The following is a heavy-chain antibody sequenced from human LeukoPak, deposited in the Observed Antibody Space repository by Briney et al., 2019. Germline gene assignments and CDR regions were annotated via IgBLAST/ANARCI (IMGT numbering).Heavy chain of an antibody. J-gene: IGHJ4*02. V-gene: IGHV4-39*07. CDR3: ASPYYDILTGYRFDY. CDR2: IYYSGST. CDR1: GGSISTSSYY. D-gene: IGHD3-9*01. Sequence: SETLSLTCTVSGGSISTSSYYWGWIRQPPGKGPEWIGSIYYSGSTYYNPSLKSRVTISVDTSKNQFSLKLTSVTAADTAVYYCASPYYDILTGYRFDYWGQGTLVAVSS.